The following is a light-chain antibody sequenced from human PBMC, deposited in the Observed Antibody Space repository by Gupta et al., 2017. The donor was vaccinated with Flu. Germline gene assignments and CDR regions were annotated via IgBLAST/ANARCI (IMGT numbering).Light chain of an antibody. CDR3: SSYTSSDTFV. V-gene: IGLV2-18*02. CDR1: SSDVGTYNR. Sequence: QSALTQPPSVSGSPGQSVTISCTGTSSDVGTYNRVSWYQQSPGTAPKLMIYEVSNRPSGVPDRFSGSKSGNTASLTISGLQGEDDAYYYCSSYTSSDTFVFGTGTKITVL. CDR2: EVS. J-gene: IGLJ1*01.